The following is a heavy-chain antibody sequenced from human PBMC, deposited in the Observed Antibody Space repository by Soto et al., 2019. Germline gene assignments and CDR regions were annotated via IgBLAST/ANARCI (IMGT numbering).Heavy chain of an antibody. D-gene: IGHD2-15*01. CDR3: ASDCSGGSCYSSARTYSFDY. CDR1: GFTVSSNY. CDR2: IYSGGST. J-gene: IGHJ4*02. Sequence: PGGSLRLSCAASGFTVSSNYMSWVRQAPGKGLEWVSVIYSGGSTYYADSVKGRFTISRDNSKNTLYLQMNSLRAEDTAVYYCASDCSGGSCYSSARTYSFDYWGQGTLVTVSS. V-gene: IGHV3-66*01.